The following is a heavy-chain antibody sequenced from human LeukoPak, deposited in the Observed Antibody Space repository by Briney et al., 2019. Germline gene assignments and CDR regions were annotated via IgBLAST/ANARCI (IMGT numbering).Heavy chain of an antibody. Sequence: SVKVSCKASGGTFSSYAISWVRQAPGQGLEWMGGIIPIFGTANYAQKFQGRVTITADEYTSTAYMELSSLRSEDTAVYYCARDAPCTNGVCYFDYWGQGTLVTVSS. CDR2: IIPIFGTA. J-gene: IGHJ4*02. D-gene: IGHD2-8*01. CDR3: ARDAPCTNGVCYFDY. V-gene: IGHV1-69*13. CDR1: GGTFSSYA.